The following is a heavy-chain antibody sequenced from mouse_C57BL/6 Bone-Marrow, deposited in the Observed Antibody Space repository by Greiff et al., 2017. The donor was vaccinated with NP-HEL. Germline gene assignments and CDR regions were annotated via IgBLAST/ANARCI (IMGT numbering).Heavy chain of an antibody. Sequence: QVQLQQPGAELVKPGASVKLSCKASGYTFTSYWMHWVKQRPGQGLEWIGMIHPNSGSTNYNEKFKSKATLTVDKSSSTAYMQLSSLTSEDSAVYYCAKSRPFITTVVEAMDYWGQGTSVTVSS. V-gene: IGHV1-64*01. D-gene: IGHD1-1*01. J-gene: IGHJ4*01. CDR3: AKSRPFITTVVEAMDY. CDR1: GYTFTSYW. CDR2: IHPNSGST.